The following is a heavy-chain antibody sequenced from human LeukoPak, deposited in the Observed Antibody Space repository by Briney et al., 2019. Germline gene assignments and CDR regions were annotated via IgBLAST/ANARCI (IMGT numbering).Heavy chain of an antibody. CDR3: ARLYYDILNGYYRDYYYYYMDV. CDR1: GFTVSSNY. D-gene: IGHD3-9*01. Sequence: GGSLRLSCAASGFTVSSNYMSWVRQAPGKGLEWVSVIYSGGSTYYADSVKGRFTISRDNSKNTLYLQMNSLRAEDTAVYYSARLYYDILNGYYRDYYYYYMDVWGKGATDTVSS. V-gene: IGHV3-53*01. J-gene: IGHJ6*03. CDR2: IYSGGST.